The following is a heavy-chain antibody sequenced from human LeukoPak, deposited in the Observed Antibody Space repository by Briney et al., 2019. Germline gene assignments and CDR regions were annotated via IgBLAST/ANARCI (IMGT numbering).Heavy chain of an antibody. CDR2: IDDSSTYI. V-gene: IGHV3-21*04. D-gene: IGHD6-6*01. CDR1: GFTFSTYT. J-gene: IGHJ4*02. Sequence: GGSLRLSCAASGFTFSTYTMNWVRQAPGKGLEWVSSIDDSSTYIYYADSVKGRFTISRDNSKNTLYLQMNSLRAEDTAVYYCAKAQYSSSSPPFDYWGQGTLVTVSS. CDR3: AKAQYSSSSPPFDY.